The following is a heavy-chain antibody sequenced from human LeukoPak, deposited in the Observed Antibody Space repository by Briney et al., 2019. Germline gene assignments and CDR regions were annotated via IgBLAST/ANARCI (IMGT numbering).Heavy chain of an antibody. CDR2: IYSGGST. D-gene: IGHD6-19*01. V-gene: IGHV3-53*01. J-gene: IGHJ4*02. CDR3: AVSGYSSGWSPNFDY. CDR1: GFTFSSYG. Sequence: GGSLRLSCAASGFTFSSYGMSWVRQAPGKGLEWVSVIYSGGSTYYADSVKGRFTISRDNSKNTLYLQMNSLRAEDTAVYYCAVSGYSSGWSPNFDYWGQGTLVTVSS.